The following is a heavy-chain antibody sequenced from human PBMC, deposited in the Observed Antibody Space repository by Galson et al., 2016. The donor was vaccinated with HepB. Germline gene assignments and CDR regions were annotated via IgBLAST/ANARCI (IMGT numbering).Heavy chain of an antibody. CDR2: ISGDGGTT. Sequence: SLRLSCAASGFNFRDYWMYWVRRVPGKGPSWVARISGDGGTTNYADSVRGRFTISRDNTKNTLYLQMISLRGEDTALYHCARGAAPDGSRWFDPWGLGTPVTVSA. D-gene: IGHD5-24*01. CDR3: ARGAAPDGSRWFDP. V-gene: IGHV3-74*01. CDR1: GFNFRDYW. J-gene: IGHJ5*02.